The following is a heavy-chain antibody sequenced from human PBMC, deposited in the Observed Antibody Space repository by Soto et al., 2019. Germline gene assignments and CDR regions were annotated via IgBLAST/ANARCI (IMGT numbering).Heavy chain of an antibody. D-gene: IGHD3-22*01. CDR2: MNPNSGNT. CDR1: GYTFTSYD. CDR3: ARGHWSPITMIVVDKYGMDV. J-gene: IGHJ6*02. V-gene: IGHV1-8*01. Sequence: ASVKVSCKASGYTFTSYDINWVRQATGQGLEWMGWMNPNSGNTGYAQKFQGRVTMTRNTSISTAYMELSSLRSEDTAVYYCARGHWSPITMIVVDKYGMDVWGQGTTVTVS.